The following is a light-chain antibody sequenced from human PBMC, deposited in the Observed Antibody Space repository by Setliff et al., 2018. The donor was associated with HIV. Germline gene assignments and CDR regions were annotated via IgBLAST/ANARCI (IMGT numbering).Light chain of an antibody. J-gene: IGLJ1*01. CDR2: EVS. V-gene: IGLV2-14*01. CDR3: SSYTGKSTNTYV. CDR1: SGDVGGYNF. Sequence: QSALAQPASVSGSPGQSITISCTGTSGDVGGYNFVSWYQQSPGKAPKLMIYEVSNRPSGVSNRFSGSKPGNTASLTISGLQAEDEADYYCSSYTGKSTNTYVFGTGTKVTVL.